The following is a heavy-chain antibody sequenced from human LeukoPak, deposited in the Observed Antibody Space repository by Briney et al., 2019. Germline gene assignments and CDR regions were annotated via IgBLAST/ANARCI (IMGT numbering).Heavy chain of an antibody. D-gene: IGHD3-10*01. CDR3: ARWGDSIH. CDR2: IGHAGNT. CDR1: GFSFSSYY. J-gene: IGHJ4*02. Sequence: PGESLTLSCAVYGFSFSSYYLHWIRQVSGKGLEWVSAIGHAGNTYYADSVKGRFTISVEAAKNYFFLQLNTLRAGDAAVYFCARWGDSIHWGQGTLVTVSS. V-gene: IGHV3-13*01.